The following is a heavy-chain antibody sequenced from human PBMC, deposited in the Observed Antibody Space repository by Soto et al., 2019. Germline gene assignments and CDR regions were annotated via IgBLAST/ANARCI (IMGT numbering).Heavy chain of an antibody. CDR2: IYYSGST. CDR1: GGSISSGDYY. Sequence: SETLSLTCTVSGGSISSGDYYWSWIRQPPGKGLEWIGYIYYSGSTYYNPSLKSRVTISVDTSKNQFSLKLSSVTAADTAVYYCARDFRESWLDPWGQGTLVTVSS. J-gene: IGHJ5*02. CDR3: ARDFRESWLDP. V-gene: IGHV4-30-4*01.